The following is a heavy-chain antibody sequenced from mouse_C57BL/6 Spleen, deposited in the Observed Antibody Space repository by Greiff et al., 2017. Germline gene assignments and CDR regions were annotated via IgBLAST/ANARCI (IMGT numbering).Heavy chain of an antibody. CDR3: TRDLGEAMDY. J-gene: IGHJ4*01. V-gene: IGHV6-6*01. Sequence: EVNVVESGGGLVQPGGSMKLSCAASGFTFSDAWMDWVRQSPEKGLEWVAEIRNKANNHATYYAESVKGRFTISRDDSKSSVYLQMNSLRAEDTGIYYCTRDLGEAMDYWGQGTSVTVSS. D-gene: IGHD4-1*01. CDR2: IRNKANNHAT. CDR1: GFTFSDAW.